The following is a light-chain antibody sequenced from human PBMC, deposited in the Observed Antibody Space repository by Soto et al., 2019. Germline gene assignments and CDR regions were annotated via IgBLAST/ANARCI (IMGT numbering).Light chain of an antibody. CDR3: EAWDYSLSGPV. Sequence: QSVLTQPPSTSGTPGQRVTISCSGSGSNIGSNTVNWYQQLPGTAPKVVIHSNDHRPSGVPGRFSGSKSGTSASLAISGLQSEDEAEYYCEAWDYSLSGPVFGGGTKLTVL. CDR2: SND. J-gene: IGLJ2*01. CDR1: GSNIGSNT. V-gene: IGLV1-44*01.